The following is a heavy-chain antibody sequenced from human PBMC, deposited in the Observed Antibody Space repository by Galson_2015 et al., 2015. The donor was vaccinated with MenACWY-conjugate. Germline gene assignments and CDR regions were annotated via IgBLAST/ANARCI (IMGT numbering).Heavy chain of an antibody. V-gene: IGHV3-33*08. CDR3: ARERGPYDAFEI. CDR1: GFTLSNYG. CDR2: LWSNGINN. Sequence: LTLTCTFSGFTLSNYGMHWVRQAPGKGLEWVADLWSNGINNYYADSVKGRFTFSRDNFNNMLYLQMNSLSAEDTGVYYCARERGPYDAFEIWGQGTLVTVSS. J-gene: IGHJ3*02.